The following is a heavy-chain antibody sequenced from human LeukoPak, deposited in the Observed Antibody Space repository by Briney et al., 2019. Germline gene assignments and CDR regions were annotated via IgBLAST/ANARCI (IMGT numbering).Heavy chain of an antibody. J-gene: IGHJ4*02. Sequence: SETLSLTCTVAGGSISAYSWSWIRQPPGKGLEWIGYIYYSGSTNYNPSLKSRLTVSVDTSKNQFSLRLSSVTAADTAVYYCARDAGTGYSYGFAPFDYWGQGTLVTVSS. CDR3: ARDAGTGYSYGFAPFDY. V-gene: IGHV4-59*01. CDR2: IYYSGST. CDR1: GGSISAYS. D-gene: IGHD5-18*01.